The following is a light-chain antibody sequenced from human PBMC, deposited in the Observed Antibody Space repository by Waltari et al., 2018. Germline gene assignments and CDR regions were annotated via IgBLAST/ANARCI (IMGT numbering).Light chain of an antibody. CDR3: QQYYNAPWT. Sequence: DIVMTQSPDSLAVSLGERATLNCKSSQSVLFTSNNNNYLAWYQQKPGHPPKLRIYWARAGEAGVPDRFSGGRPGTDFTLSISILQAEDVALYCCQQYYNAPWTFGQGTKVVIK. V-gene: IGKV4-1*01. CDR1: QSVLFTSNNNNY. CDR2: WAR. J-gene: IGKJ1*01.